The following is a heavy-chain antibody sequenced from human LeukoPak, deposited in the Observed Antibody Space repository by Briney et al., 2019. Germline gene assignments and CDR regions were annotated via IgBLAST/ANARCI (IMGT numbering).Heavy chain of an antibody. Sequence: SGGSLRLSCAASGFTFSSYWMSWVRQAPGRGLEWVANIKQDGSEKYYVDSVKGRFTISRDNAKNSLYLQMNSLRAEDTAVYYCARAQHTPSDFWSGYYLLYYYYYMDVWGKGTTVTVSS. D-gene: IGHD3-3*01. J-gene: IGHJ6*03. CDR2: IKQDGSEK. CDR3: ARAQHTPSDFWSGYYLLYYYYYMDV. V-gene: IGHV3-7*01. CDR1: GFTFSSYW.